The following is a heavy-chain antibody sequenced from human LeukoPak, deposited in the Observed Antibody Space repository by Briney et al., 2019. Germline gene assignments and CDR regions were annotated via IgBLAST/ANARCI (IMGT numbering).Heavy chain of an antibody. J-gene: IGHJ4*02. V-gene: IGHV3-7*01. CDR2: IKQDGSEK. D-gene: IGHD4-23*01. Sequence: PGGSLRLSCVASGFTFRSYSMNWVRQAPGEGLEWVANIKQDGSEKYYVDSVKGRFTISRDTAKNSLYLQMNSLRAEDTAVYYCARGGNSDYWGQGTLVTVSS. CDR3: ARGGNSDY. CDR1: GFTFRSYS.